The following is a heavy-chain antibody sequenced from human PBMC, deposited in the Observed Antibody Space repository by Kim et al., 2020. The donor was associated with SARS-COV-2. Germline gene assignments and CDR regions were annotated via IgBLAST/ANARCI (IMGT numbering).Heavy chain of an antibody. CDR3: ARGVDTAVVSGGYNWFDP. V-gene: IGHV3-21*01. CDR1: GFTFSSYS. Sequence: GGSLRLSCAASGFTFSSYSMHWVRQAPGKGLEWVSSITSSSSYIYYADSVKGRFTISRDNANNSLFLQMNSLRPEDTSVYYCARGVDTAVVSGGYNWFDP. D-gene: IGHD5-18*01. J-gene: IGHJ5*02. CDR2: ITSSSSYI.